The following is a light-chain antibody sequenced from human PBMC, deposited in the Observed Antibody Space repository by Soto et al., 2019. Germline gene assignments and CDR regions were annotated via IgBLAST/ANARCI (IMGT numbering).Light chain of an antibody. Sequence: QSVLTQPPSVSGAPGQRVTISCTGSSSNIGAGYDVHWYPQLPGTAPKLLIYGNSNRPSGVPDRLSGSKSGTSASLAITGLQAEDEADYYCQAYDSSLSGNVVFGGGTQLTVL. CDR1: SSNIGAGYD. V-gene: IGLV1-40*01. CDR2: GNS. CDR3: QAYDSSLSGNVV. J-gene: IGLJ2*01.